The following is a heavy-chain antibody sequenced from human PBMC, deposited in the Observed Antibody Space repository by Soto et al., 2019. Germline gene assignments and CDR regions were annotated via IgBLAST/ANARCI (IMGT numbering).Heavy chain of an antibody. Sequence: GGSLRLSCEASGFTFSNYAMSWVRQAPGKGLEWVSGISGSGRDTYYADSVKGRLTISRDNSRNTVFLQMNSLRAEDTAVYYCARGDPIQLWLREWGQGTLVTVSS. CDR3: ARGDPIQLWLRE. D-gene: IGHD5-18*01. CDR1: GFTFSNYA. CDR2: ISGSGRDT. V-gene: IGHV3-23*01. J-gene: IGHJ4*02.